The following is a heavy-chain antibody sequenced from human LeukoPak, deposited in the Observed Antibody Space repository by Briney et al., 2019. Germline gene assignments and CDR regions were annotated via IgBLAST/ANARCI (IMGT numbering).Heavy chain of an antibody. V-gene: IGHV1-69*05. CDR2: IIPIFGTA. CDR1: GGTFSSYA. D-gene: IGHD3-10*01. J-gene: IGHJ6*03. Sequence: GASVKVSCKAPGGTFSSYAISWVRQAPGQGLEWMGGIIPIFGTANYAQKFQGRVTITTDESTSTAYMELSSLRSEDTAVYYCAGRAPGWFGESVGYYYYYMDVWGKGTTVTVSS. CDR3: AGRAPGWFGESVGYYYYYMDV.